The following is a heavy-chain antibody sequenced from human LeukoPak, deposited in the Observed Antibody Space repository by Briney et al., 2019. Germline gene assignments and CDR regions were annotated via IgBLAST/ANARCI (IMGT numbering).Heavy chain of an antibody. Sequence: PSETLSLTFTVSGGSISSYYWSWIRQPPGKGLEWIGYIYYSGSTNYNPSLKSRVTISVDTSKNQFSLKLSSVTAADTAVYYCARERAAYYYYDSSGYFDYWGQGTLVTVSS. J-gene: IGHJ4*02. V-gene: IGHV4-59*13. CDR1: GGSISSYY. D-gene: IGHD3-22*01. CDR3: ARERAAYYYYDSSGYFDY. CDR2: IYYSGST.